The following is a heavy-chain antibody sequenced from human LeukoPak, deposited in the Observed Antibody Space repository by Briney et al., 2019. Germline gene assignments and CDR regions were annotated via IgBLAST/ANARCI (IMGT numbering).Heavy chain of an antibody. CDR2: IYPGDSDT. CDR3: ARRADCGGDCYLQYYFDY. D-gene: IGHD2-21*02. CDR1: GYSFTNYW. Sequence: GESLKISCKGSGYSFTNYWIGWVRQMPGKGLEFMGIIYPGDSDTRYSPSFQRQVTISADKSISTAYLQWSSLKASDTAMYYCARRADCGGDCYLQYYFDYWGQGTLVTVSS. V-gene: IGHV5-51*01. J-gene: IGHJ4*02.